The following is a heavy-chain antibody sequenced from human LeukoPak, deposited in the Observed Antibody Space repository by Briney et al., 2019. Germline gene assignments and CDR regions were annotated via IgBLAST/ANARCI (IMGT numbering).Heavy chain of an antibody. CDR3: AAGGVYDLLDN. J-gene: IGHJ4*02. CDR1: GYSLSELS. CDR2: FDPENGEA. Sequence: ASVKVSCKVSGYSLSELSMHWVRQAPGKGLEWMGGFDPENGEAVYAQKFQGRVTMTEDTSTDTSYMELNSLKSEDTAVYYCAAGGVYDLLDNWGQGTLVTVSS. D-gene: IGHD2-8*01. V-gene: IGHV1-24*01.